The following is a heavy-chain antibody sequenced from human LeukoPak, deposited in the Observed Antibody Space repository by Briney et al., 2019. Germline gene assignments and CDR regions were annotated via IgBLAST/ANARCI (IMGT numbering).Heavy chain of an antibody. D-gene: IGHD6-19*01. CDR3: ARRARVGSGWPYYYYGMDV. Sequence: SETLSLTCTVSGGSISSYYWSLIRQPPGKGLEWIGYIYYSGSTNYNPSLKSRVTISVDTSKNQFSLKLSSVTAADTAVYYCARRARVGSGWPYYYYGMDVWGQGTTVTVSS. CDR2: IYYSGST. V-gene: IGHV4-59*08. CDR1: GGSISSYY. J-gene: IGHJ6*02.